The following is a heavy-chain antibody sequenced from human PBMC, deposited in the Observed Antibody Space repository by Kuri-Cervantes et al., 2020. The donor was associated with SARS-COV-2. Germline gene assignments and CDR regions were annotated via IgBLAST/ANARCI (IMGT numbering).Heavy chain of an antibody. D-gene: IGHD3-10*01. J-gene: IGHJ5*02. Sequence: GSLRLSCTVSGGSISGSSYYWGWIRQPPGKGLEWIGSIYYSGSTYYNPSLKSRVTISVDTSKNQFSLKLSSVTAADTAVYYCAGAGVLWFGAQGSTYNWFDPWGQGTLVTVSS. CDR3: AGAGVLWFGAQGSTYNWFDP. CDR1: GGSISGSSYY. V-gene: IGHV4-39*01. CDR2: IYYSGST.